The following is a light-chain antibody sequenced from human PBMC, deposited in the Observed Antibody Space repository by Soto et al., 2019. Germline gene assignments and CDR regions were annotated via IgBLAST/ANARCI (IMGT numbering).Light chain of an antibody. V-gene: IGKV3-20*01. Sequence: EIVLTQSPGTLSLSPGERATLSCRASQSVSSTYLAWYQHKPGQAPGLLIYGASSRATGIPDRFSGSGSGTDFTLTISRLEPEDFAVYYCQQYASSPYTFGQGTKLDIK. CDR2: GAS. J-gene: IGKJ2*01. CDR1: QSVSSTY. CDR3: QQYASSPYT.